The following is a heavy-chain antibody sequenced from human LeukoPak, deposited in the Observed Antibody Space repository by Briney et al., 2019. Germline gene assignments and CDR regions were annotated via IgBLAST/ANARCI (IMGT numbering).Heavy chain of an antibody. V-gene: IGHV1-18*01. Sequence: GASVKVSCKASGYTFTSYGISWVRQAPGQGLEWMGWISTYNGNTNYAQMLQGRFTMTTDTSTSTAYMELRSLRSDDTAVFYCARDGDGYTNGNFDYWGQGTLVTVSS. D-gene: IGHD5-24*01. J-gene: IGHJ4*02. CDR1: GYTFTSYG. CDR3: ARDGDGYTNGNFDY. CDR2: ISTYNGNT.